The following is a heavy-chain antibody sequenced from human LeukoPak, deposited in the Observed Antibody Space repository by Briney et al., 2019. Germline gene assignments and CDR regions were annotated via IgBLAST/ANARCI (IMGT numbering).Heavy chain of an antibody. CDR2: IKEDGTEK. CDR1: GFTFSDFW. Sequence: GGSLRLSCAGSGFTFSDFWMTWVRQTPGKGLEWVANIKEDGTEKNLVDSVKGRFTISRDNAKNSLYLQMNSLRAEDTAVYYCARDWVAAANWFDPWGQGTLVTVSS. CDR3: ARDWVAAANWFDP. V-gene: IGHV3-7*01. D-gene: IGHD6-13*01. J-gene: IGHJ5*02.